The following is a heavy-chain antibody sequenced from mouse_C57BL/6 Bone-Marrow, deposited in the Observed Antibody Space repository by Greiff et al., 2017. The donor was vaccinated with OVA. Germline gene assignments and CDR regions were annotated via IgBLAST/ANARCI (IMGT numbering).Heavy chain of an antibody. D-gene: IGHD4-1*01. V-gene: IGHV1-81*01. J-gene: IGHJ1*03. CDR3: ALTQYFDV. CDR1: GYTLTSYG. Sequence: LQESGAELARPGASVKLSCKASGYTLTSYGISWVKQRTGQGLEWIGEIYPRSGNTYYYEKFKGKATLTADKSSSTAYMELRSLTSEDSAVYFCALTQYFDVWGTGTTVTVSS. CDR2: IYPRSGNT.